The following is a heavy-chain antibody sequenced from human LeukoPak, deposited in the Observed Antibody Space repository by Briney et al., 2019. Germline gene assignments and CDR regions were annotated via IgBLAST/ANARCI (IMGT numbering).Heavy chain of an antibody. CDR2: IYYSGST. V-gene: IGHV4-39*07. D-gene: IGHD1-1*01. Sequence: SETLSLTCTVSGGSISSSSHYWGWIRQPPGKGLEWIGSIYYSGSTYYNPSLKSRVTISVDTSKNQFSLKLSSVTAADTAVYYCARGEDDGEYFQHWGQGTLVTVSS. J-gene: IGHJ1*01. CDR3: ARGEDDGEYFQH. CDR1: GGSISSSSHY.